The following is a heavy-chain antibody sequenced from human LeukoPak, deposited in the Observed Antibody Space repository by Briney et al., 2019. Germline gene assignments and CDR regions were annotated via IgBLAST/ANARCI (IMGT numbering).Heavy chain of an antibody. Sequence: PGGSLRLSCAASGFTVSSNYMGWVRQAPGKGLEWVSVIYSGGNTYYADSVKGRFTISRDNSKNTLYLQMNSLRAEDTAVYYCARDSSDYGGKGVDYWGQGTLVTVSS. CDR2: IYSGGNT. J-gene: IGHJ4*02. V-gene: IGHV3-53*01. CDR3: ARDSSDYGGKGVDY. CDR1: GFTVSSNY. D-gene: IGHD4-23*01.